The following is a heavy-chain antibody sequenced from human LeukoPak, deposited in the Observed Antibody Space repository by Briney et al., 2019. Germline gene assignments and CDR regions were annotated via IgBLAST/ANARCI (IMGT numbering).Heavy chain of an antibody. CDR1: GGSFSGYY. Sequence: PSETLSLTCAVYGGSFSGYYWSWIRQPPGKGLEWIGEINHSGSTNYNPSLKSRVTISVDTSKNQFSLKLSSVTAADTAAYYCARDSPTYCSSTSCRFHYYMDVWGKGTTVTVSS. V-gene: IGHV4-34*01. CDR3: ARDSPTYCSSTSCRFHYYMDV. J-gene: IGHJ6*03. D-gene: IGHD2-2*01. CDR2: INHSGST.